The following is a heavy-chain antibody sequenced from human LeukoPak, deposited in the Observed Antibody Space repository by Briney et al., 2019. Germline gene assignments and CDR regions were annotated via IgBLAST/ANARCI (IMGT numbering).Heavy chain of an antibody. D-gene: IGHD3-3*01. CDR3: ARGFWSGSYPYFDY. V-gene: IGHV4-38-2*02. Sequence: SETLSLTCTVSGYSISSGYYWGWIRQPPGKGLEWIGNIYHRSGSTYYNPSLKSRVTMSIDTSKNQFSLKLNSVTASDTALYYCARGFWSGSYPYFDYWGQGTLVTVSS. CDR1: GYSISSGYY. CDR2: IYHRSGST. J-gene: IGHJ4*02.